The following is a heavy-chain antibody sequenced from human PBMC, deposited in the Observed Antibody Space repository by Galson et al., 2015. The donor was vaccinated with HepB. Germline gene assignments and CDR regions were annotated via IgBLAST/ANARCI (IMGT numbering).Heavy chain of an antibody. CDR3: ARQVVVAAWRVDP. J-gene: IGHJ5*02. Sequence: ETLSLTCSVSGGSIYSNSNYWGWIRQSPGKGLEWIGTIYYSGSTYYNPSLKSRVTISMHTSKNQFSLRLTSVTAADTAVYYCARQVVVAAWRVDPWGQGALVTVSS. V-gene: IGHV4-39*01. CDR2: IYYSGST. D-gene: IGHD2-15*01. CDR1: GGSIYSNSNY.